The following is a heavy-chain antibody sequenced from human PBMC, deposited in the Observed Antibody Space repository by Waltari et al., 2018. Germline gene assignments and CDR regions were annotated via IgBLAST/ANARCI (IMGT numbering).Heavy chain of an antibody. CDR1: GYSFTSYW. CDR2: IYPGDSDT. D-gene: IGHD6-25*01. J-gene: IGHJ5*02. Sequence: EVLLVEAGAGVKRPGESLNISSKGFGYSFTSYWIGRVRQMPGKGLEWMGIIYPGDSDTRYSPSFQGQVTISADKSISTAYLQWSSLKASDTAMYYCARYSSGEKLGFDPWGQGTLVTVSS. CDR3: ARYSSGEKLGFDP. V-gene: IGHV5-51*03.